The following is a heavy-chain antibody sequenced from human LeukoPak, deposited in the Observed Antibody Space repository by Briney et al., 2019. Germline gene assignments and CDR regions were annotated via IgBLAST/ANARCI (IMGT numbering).Heavy chain of an antibody. Sequence: PSETLSLTCTVSGGSISSSSYYWGWIRQPPGKGLEWIGSIYYSGSTYYNPSLKSRVTISVDTSKNQFSLKLSSVTAADTAVYYCAVRGYSYGYDYWGQGTLVTVSS. CDR1: GGSISSSSYY. CDR2: IYYSGST. CDR3: AVRGYSYGYDY. V-gene: IGHV4-39*01. D-gene: IGHD5-18*01. J-gene: IGHJ4*02.